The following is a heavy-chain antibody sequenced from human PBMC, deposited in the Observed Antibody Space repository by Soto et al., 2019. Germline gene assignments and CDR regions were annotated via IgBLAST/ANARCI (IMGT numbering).Heavy chain of an antibody. CDR2: INHSGST. J-gene: IGHJ5*02. D-gene: IGHD1-1*01. CDR1: GGSFSGYY. Sequence: SETLSLTCAVYGGSFSGYYWSWIRQPPGKGLEWIGEINHSGSTNYNPSLKSRVTISVDTSKNQFSLKLSSVTAADTAVYYCARILHYWNEPVSWFYPWGQGTLVTVSA. V-gene: IGHV4-34*01. CDR3: ARILHYWNEPVSWFYP.